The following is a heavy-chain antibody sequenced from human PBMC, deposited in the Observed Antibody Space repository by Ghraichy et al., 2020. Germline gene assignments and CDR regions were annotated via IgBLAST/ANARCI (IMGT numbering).Heavy chain of an antibody. D-gene: IGHD2-2*01. J-gene: IGHJ6*02. CDR3: ARHITSRDIVVVPAAMPGYYYGMDV. V-gene: IGHV4-39*01. Sequence: SETLSLTCTVSCGFLSSSNFYCGWIRQPPGEGLEWIGSIYYSVNTYSNPSLKIRVTISVDTSKNQFSLNLCSFTAADTAVYYCARHITSRDIVVVPAAMPGYYYGMDVWGQGTTVTVSS. CDR1: CGFLSSSNFY. CDR2: IYYSVNT.